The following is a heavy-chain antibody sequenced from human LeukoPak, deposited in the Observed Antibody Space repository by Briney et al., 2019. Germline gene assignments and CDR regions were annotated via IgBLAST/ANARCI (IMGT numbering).Heavy chain of an antibody. CDR1: GFTVSSNY. CDR3: AKVVYYDFWSGYCFDY. V-gene: IGHV3-66*01. J-gene: IGHJ4*02. Sequence: GGSLRLSCAASGFTVSSNYMSWVRQAPGKGLEWVSVIYSGGSTYYADSVKGRFTISRDNSKNTLYLQMNSLRAEDTAVYYCAKVVYYDFWSGYCFDYWGQGTLATVSS. D-gene: IGHD3-3*01. CDR2: IYSGGST.